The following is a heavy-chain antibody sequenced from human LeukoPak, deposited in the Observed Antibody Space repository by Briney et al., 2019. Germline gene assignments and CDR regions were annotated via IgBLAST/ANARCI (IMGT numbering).Heavy chain of an antibody. V-gene: IGHV1-2*06. CDR2: INPNSGGT. J-gene: IGHJ4*02. CDR3: ARDGGIAARQVDY. CDR1: GYTFTSYY. Sequence: ASVKVSCKASGYTFTSYYMHWVRQAPGQGLEWMGRINPNSGGTNYAQKFQGRVTMTRDTSISTAYMELSRLRSDDTAVYYCARDGGIAARQVDYWGQGTLVTVSS. D-gene: IGHD6-6*01.